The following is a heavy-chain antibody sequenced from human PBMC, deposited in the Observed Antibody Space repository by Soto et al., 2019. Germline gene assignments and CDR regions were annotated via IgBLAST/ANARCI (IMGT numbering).Heavy chain of an antibody. Sequence: QVQLQESGPGLVKPSATLSLNCTVSGSITGYYWSWVSQPPGKRLEWIGYMFHGGTTKYNPSLQSRVTLSLDTAKNQCSLSLTSVTAADTALYYCAIERKGFGYSEFWGQGALVTVPS. V-gene: IGHV4-59*01. D-gene: IGHD4-4*01. J-gene: IGHJ4*02. CDR3: AIERKGFGYSEF. CDR1: GSITGYY. CDR2: MFHGGTT.